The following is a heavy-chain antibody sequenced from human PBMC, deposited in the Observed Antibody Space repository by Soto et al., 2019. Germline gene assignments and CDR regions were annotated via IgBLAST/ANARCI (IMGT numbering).Heavy chain of an antibody. CDR3: ARVHMIVVVGERYHYKGLDV. D-gene: IGHD3-22*01. V-gene: IGHV1-69*13. CDR2: VIPLFGTA. Sequence: SVKVSCKASGGTFSSDSISWVRQARGEGLEWMGGVIPLFGTANYAQKFEGRVTITADESTSTAYMELSSLRSDDTAVYYCARVHMIVVVGERYHYKGLDVWGQGTTVTVSS. J-gene: IGHJ6*02. CDR1: GGTFSSDS.